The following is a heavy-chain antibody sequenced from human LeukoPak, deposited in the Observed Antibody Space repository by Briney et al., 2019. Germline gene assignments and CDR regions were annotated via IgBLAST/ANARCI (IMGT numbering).Heavy chain of an antibody. V-gene: IGHV1-46*01. CDR3: ARWRLRANWFDP. J-gene: IGHJ5*02. CDR1: GYTFTSYY. Sequence: ASVKVSCKASGYTFTSYYMHWVRQAPGQGLEWMGIINPSGGSTSYAQKFQGRVTMTRDTSTSTVYMELSSLRSEDAAVYYCARWRLRANWFDPWGQGTLVTVSS. CDR2: INPSGGST. D-gene: IGHD4-17*01.